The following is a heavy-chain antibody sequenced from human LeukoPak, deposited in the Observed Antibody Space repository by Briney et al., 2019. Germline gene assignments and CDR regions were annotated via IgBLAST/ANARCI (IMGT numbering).Heavy chain of an antibody. D-gene: IGHD3/OR15-3a*01. CDR1: GFTFSTYP. Sequence: PGGSLRLSCAASGFTFSTYPMHWVRQAPGKGLVWVSYIKPDGSNTAYADSVKGRFTISRDNAKNTLYLQMNSLRAEDTAVYYCARDKDWLLYDNWGQGTLVTVSS. J-gene: IGHJ4*02. V-gene: IGHV3-74*01. CDR3: ARDKDWLLYDN. CDR2: IKPDGSNT.